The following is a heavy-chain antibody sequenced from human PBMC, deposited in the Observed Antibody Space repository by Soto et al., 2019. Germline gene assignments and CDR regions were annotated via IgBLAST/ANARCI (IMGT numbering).Heavy chain of an antibody. V-gene: IGHV4-30-4*01. J-gene: IGHJ4*02. Sequence: QMQPQESGPGLVKPSQSLSLTCTVSGGSISSGDYYWSWIRQPPGKGLEWIGYIYYSGSTYYNPSLKRRVTISVDTSKNQFSLKLSSVTAADTAVYYCARAQGSGFLVSWGQGTLVTVSS. CDR2: IYYSGST. D-gene: IGHD3-10*01. CDR1: GGSISSGDYY. CDR3: ARAQGSGFLVS.